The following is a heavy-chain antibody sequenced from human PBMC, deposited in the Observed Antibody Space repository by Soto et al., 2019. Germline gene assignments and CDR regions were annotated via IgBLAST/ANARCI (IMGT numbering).Heavy chain of an antibody. CDR1: GFTFSSYG. J-gene: IGHJ6*02. D-gene: IGHD5-12*01. V-gene: IGHV3-30*18. CDR3: AKDSSYSGYEYYCYGKDV. CDR2: ISYDGSNK. Sequence: GGSLRLSCAASGFTFSSYGMHWVRQAPGKGLEWMAVISYDGSNKYYADSVKGRFTISRDNSKNTLYLQMNSLRAEDTAVYYRAKDSSYSGYEYYCYGKDVWGQGTTVTGSS.